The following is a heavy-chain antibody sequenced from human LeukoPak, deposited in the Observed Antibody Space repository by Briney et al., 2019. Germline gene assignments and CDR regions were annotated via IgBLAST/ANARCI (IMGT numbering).Heavy chain of an antibody. D-gene: IGHD6-13*01. V-gene: IGHV5-51*01. J-gene: IGHJ5*02. CDR1: GYRLNSFW. CDR3: ARREIAAAGNWFDP. CDR2: IYPGESDT. Sequence: GESRKIPFKGSGYRLNSFWIGRGPQMPGKGLELVGIIYPGESDTRYIPSFQGQVTISADKSISTAYLQWSSLKASDTAMYYCARREIAAAGNWFDPWGQGPLVNVS.